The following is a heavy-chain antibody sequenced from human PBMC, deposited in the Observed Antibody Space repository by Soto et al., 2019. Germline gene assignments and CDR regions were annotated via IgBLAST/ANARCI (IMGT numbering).Heavy chain of an antibody. CDR1: GGSISSSSYY. CDR3: ARLLYYYDSSGYRLDP. CDR2: IYYSGST. D-gene: IGHD3-22*01. J-gene: IGHJ5*02. V-gene: IGHV4-39*01. Sequence: SETLSLTCTVSGGSISSSSYYRGWIRQPPGKGLEWIGSIYYSGSTYYNPSLKSRVTISVDTSKNQFSLKLSSVTAADTAVYYCARLLYYYDSSGYRLDPWGQGTLVTVSS.